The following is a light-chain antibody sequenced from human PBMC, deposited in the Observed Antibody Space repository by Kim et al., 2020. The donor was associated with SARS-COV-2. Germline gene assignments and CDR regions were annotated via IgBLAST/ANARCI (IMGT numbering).Light chain of an antibody. V-gene: IGKV3-15*01. J-gene: IGKJ1*01. Sequence: VCTGESVTLSCRATQSVARHLAWYQQKPGQAPRLLIYDASSGATGVPARFSGSGSETEFTLTISDLQSEDVAVYYCQQFHKWPRTFGPGTKVDIK. CDR3: QQFHKWPRT. CDR1: QSVARH. CDR2: DAS.